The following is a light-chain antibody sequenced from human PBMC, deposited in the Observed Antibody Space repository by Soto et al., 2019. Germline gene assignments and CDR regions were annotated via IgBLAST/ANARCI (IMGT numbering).Light chain of an antibody. CDR1: SSDVGRYNR. V-gene: IGLV2-18*02. Sequence: QSVLTQPPSVSGSPGQSVTISCTGASSDVGRYNRVSWYQQFPATAPKLLIYEVSNRPSGVPDRFSGSKSGNTASLTISGLQAEDEADYYCSSYTSSSTYVFGTGTKLTVL. CDR3: SSYTSSSTYV. CDR2: EVS. J-gene: IGLJ1*01.